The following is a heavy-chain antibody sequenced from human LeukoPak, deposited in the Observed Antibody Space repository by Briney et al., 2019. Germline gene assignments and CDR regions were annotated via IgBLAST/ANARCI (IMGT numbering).Heavy chain of an antibody. CDR2: INPNSGGT. V-gene: IGHV1-2*02. J-gene: IGHJ4*02. CDR1: GYTFTGYY. CDR3: ARVVHYYDSSGYLYFDY. Sequence: ASVKVSCKASGYTFTGYYMHLVRQAPGQGLEWMGWINPNSGGTNYAQKFQGRVTMTRDTSISTAYLELSRLRSDDTAVYYCARVVHYYDSSGYLYFDYWGQGTLVTVSS. D-gene: IGHD3-22*01.